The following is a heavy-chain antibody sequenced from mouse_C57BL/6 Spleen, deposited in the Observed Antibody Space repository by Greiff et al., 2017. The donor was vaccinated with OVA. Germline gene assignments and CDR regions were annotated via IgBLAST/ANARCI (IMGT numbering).Heavy chain of an antibody. CDR1: GYTFTSYW. D-gene: IGHD1-1*01. CDR2: IDPNSGGT. V-gene: IGHV1-72*01. Sequence: QVQLQQPGAELVKPGASVKLSCKASGYTFTSYWMHWVKQRPGRGLEWIGRIDPNSGGTKYNEKFKSKATLTVDKPSSTAYMQLSSLKSEDSAVYYCASDYGSSFDWYFDVWGTGTTVTVSS. J-gene: IGHJ1*03. CDR3: ASDYGSSFDWYFDV.